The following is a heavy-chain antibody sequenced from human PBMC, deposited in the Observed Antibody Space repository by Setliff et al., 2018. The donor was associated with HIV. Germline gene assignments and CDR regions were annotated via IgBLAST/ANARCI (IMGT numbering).Heavy chain of an antibody. Sequence: SETLSLTCTVSGDSVNDRSYFWGWIRQPPGKGLEWIGYIYTSGSTNYNPSLKSRVTISVDTSKNQFSLKLSSVTAADTAVYYCARARGSVAYINTFDSWGQGTLVTVSS. V-gene: IGHV4-4*08. CDR2: IYTSGST. D-gene: IGHD3-16*01. J-gene: IGHJ4*02. CDR3: ARARGSVAYINTFDS. CDR1: GDSVNDRSYF.